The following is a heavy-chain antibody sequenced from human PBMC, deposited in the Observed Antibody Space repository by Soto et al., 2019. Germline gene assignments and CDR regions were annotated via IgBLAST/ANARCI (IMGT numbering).Heavy chain of an antibody. CDR1: GYTFTGYY. D-gene: IGHD6-13*01. CDR3: AREKSSSWYPNPIDY. J-gene: IGHJ4*02. CDR2: INANNGNT. V-gene: IGHV1-18*04. Sequence: GSVKVSCKASGYTFTGYYMHWVRQAPGQGLEWMGWINANNGNTNYAQKLQGRVTMTTDTSTSTAYMELRSLRSDDTAVYYCAREKSSSWYPNPIDYWGQGTLVTVSS.